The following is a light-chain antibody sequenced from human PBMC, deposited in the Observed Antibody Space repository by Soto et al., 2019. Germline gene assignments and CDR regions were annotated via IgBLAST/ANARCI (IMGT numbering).Light chain of an antibody. CDR1: SSDVGAWNY. CDR2: DVN. Sequence: QAVVTQPRSVSGSPGQSVTISCTGTSSDVGAWNYVSWYQQYPGQAPKLIIYDVNERPSGVPDRFSGSKSGNTASLTVSGLQVEDDADYYCCSYAGRYSWVFGGGTKLTVL. J-gene: IGLJ3*02. V-gene: IGLV2-11*01. CDR3: CSYAGRYSWV.